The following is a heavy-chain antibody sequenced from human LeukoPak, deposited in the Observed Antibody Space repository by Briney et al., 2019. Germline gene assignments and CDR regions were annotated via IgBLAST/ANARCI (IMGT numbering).Heavy chain of an antibody. CDR3: ARLRVSGSYLYYFDY. J-gene: IGHJ4*02. Sequence: SETLPLTCTVSNGSISSYHWSWVRQPPGKGLEWIGYILTSGTTNYNPSLKSRLTISVDTSKNRFTLKLSSVTAADTAVYYCARLRVSGSYLYYFDYWGQGTLVTVSS. D-gene: IGHD3-10*01. V-gene: IGHV4-4*09. CDR1: NGSISSYH. CDR2: ILTSGTT.